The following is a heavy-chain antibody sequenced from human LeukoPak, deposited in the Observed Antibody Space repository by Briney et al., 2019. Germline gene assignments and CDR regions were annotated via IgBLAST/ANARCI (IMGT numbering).Heavy chain of an antibody. CDR2: ILYDGSNK. Sequence: LEWVAVILYDGSNKYYAHSVKGRFTISRDNSKNTLYLQMNSLRAEDTAVYYCASLYSTFDYWGQGTLVTVSS. J-gene: IGHJ4*02. CDR3: ASLYSTFDY. D-gene: IGHD4-11*01. V-gene: IGHV3-33*01.